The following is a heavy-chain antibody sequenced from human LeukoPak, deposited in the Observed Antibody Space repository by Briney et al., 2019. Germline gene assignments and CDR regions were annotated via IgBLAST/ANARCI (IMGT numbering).Heavy chain of an antibody. V-gene: IGHV5-51*01. J-gene: IGHJ4*02. CDR1: GYSFTSYW. CDR3: ARLIAAAGIDY. Sequence: VKSLKISCKGSGYSFTSYWIGWMRQMTGTGLEWMGHIYPGDSNTRYRPPFQSHDTLSADQSISTAYLQWSSLKASETAMYYCARLIAAAGIDYWGQGTLVTVSS. D-gene: IGHD6-13*01. CDR2: IYPGDSNT.